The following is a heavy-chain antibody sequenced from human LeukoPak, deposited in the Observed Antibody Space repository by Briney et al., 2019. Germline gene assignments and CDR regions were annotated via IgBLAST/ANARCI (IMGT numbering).Heavy chain of an antibody. CDR2: IKQDGSEK. CDR3: GRERSSWIRGAFDI. CDR1: GFTFSSYW. D-gene: IGHD6-13*01. J-gene: IGHJ3*02. Sequence: PGGSLRLSCAASGFTFSSYWMSWVRQAPGKGLEWVSNIKQDGSEKYYVDSVKGRFTISRDNAKNSLYLRMNSLRAEDTAVYYCGRERSSWIRGAFDIWGQGTMVTVYS. V-gene: IGHV3-7*03.